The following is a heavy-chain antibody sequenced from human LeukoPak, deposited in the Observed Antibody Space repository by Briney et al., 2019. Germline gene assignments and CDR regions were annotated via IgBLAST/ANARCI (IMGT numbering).Heavy chain of an antibody. V-gene: IGHV3-74*01. Sequence: PGGSLRLSCAASGFTFSSYWMHWVRQAPGKGLVWVSRINSDGSSTSYADSVKGRFTISRDNAKNTLYLQMNSLRAEDTAVYYCARVPFGGVIVDYWGQGTLVTVSP. CDR2: INSDGSST. CDR1: GFTFSSYW. J-gene: IGHJ4*02. CDR3: ARVPFGGVIVDY. D-gene: IGHD3-16*02.